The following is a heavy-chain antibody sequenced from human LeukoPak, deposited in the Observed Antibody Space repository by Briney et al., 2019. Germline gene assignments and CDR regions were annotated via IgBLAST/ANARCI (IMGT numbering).Heavy chain of an antibody. J-gene: IGHJ4*02. Sequence: GGSLRLSCAASGFTVRNNYMSWVRQAPGKGLEWVSVIYSGGSTYYADSVKGRFTISRDNSKNTLYLQMNSLRAEDTAVYSCATGERMVRGDGVDYWGQGTLVTVSS. CDR3: ATGERMVRGDGVDY. D-gene: IGHD3-10*01. CDR1: GFTVRNNY. V-gene: IGHV3-66*01. CDR2: IYSGGST.